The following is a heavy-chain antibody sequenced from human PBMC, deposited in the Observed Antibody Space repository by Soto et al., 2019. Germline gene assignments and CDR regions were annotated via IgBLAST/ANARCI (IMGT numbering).Heavy chain of an antibody. Sequence: SETLSLTCTVSGGSISSGGYYWSWIRQHPGKGLEWIGYIYYSGSTYYNPSLKSRVTISVDTSKNQFSLKLSSVTAADTAVYYCARAADYVWGSYRILFDYWGQGTLVTVS. D-gene: IGHD3-16*02. CDR2: IYYSGST. CDR3: ARAADYVWGSYRILFDY. J-gene: IGHJ4*02. V-gene: IGHV4-31*03. CDR1: GGSISSGGYY.